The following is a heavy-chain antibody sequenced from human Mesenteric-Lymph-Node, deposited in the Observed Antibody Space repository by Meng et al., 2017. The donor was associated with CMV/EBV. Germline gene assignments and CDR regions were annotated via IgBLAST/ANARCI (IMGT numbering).Heavy chain of an antibody. V-gene: IGHV3-7*01. CDR1: GFTFSTYW. D-gene: IGHD4-11*01. J-gene: IGHJ4*02. Sequence: GGSLRLSCAASGFTFSTYWMSWVRQAPGKGLEWVANINQDGSAHYYLESVKGRFTISRDNTKNVLFLQMNGLRGDDTAIYYCARENDYNNYFDYWGRGTQVTVSS. CDR2: INQDGSAH. CDR3: ARENDYNNYFDY.